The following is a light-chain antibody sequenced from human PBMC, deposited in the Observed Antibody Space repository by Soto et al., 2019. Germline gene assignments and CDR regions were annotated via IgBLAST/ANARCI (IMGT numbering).Light chain of an antibody. Sequence: EIVLTHSPATLSLSPWERATLSCRASQTVRNNYLAWYQQKPGQAPRLLIYDASSRATGIPDRVSGSGSGTDFTLTIYRLEPEDIAVYYCQQYSISPITFGQGTRLRL. CDR1: QTVRNNY. CDR3: QQYSISPIT. J-gene: IGKJ5*01. CDR2: DAS. V-gene: IGKV3-20*01.